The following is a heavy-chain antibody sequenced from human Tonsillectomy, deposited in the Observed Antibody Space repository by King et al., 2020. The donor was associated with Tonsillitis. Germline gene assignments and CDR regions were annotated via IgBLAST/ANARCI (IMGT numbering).Heavy chain of an antibody. D-gene: IGHD4-17*01. CDR3: AIEIDYGDPMPGY. Sequence: VQLQESGPGLVKPSETLSLTCTVSGGSISSYYWSWIRQPPGKGLEWIGYIYYSGSTNYNPSLKSRVTISVDTSKNQFSLKLSSVTAADTAVYYCAIEIDYGDPMPGYWGQGTLVTVSS. CDR1: GGSISSYY. V-gene: IGHV4-59*01. J-gene: IGHJ4*02. CDR2: IYYSGST.